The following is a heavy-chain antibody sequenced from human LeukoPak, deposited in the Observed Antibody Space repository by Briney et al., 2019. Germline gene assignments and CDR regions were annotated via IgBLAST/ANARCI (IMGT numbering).Heavy chain of an antibody. Sequence: PGGSLRLFCAASGLTFSIYAMTWVRQGPGKGLELVSGISGRDNGTWYADSVKGRFTISRDDSKNTVYLQMNTLTGEDTAVYYCAKGFYHYFGSGSYALDFWGQGTQVTVSS. D-gene: IGHD3-10*01. CDR1: GLTFSIYA. CDR3: AKGFYHYFGSGSYALDF. CDR2: ISGRDNGT. J-gene: IGHJ4*02. V-gene: IGHV3-23*01.